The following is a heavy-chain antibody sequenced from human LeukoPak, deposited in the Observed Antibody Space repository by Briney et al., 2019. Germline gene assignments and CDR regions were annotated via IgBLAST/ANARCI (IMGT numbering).Heavy chain of an antibody. CDR3: ARALGSYYYDSSGSTFDY. CDR2: ISAYNGNT. J-gene: IGHJ4*02. CDR1: GYTFTSYG. D-gene: IGHD3-22*01. V-gene: IGHV1-18*01. Sequence: ASVKVSCKASGYTFTSYGISWVRQAPGQGLEWMGWISAYNGNTNYAQKLQGRVTMTTDTSTSTAYMELRSLRSDDTAVYYCARALGSYYYDSSGSTFDYWGQGTLVTVSS.